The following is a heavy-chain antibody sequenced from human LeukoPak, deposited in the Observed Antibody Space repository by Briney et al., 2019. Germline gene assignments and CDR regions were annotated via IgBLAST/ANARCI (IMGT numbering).Heavy chain of an antibody. CDR2: IHYTGST. Sequence: PSETLSLTCAVSGGSINSYYWSWIQQPPGKGLECIGYIHYTGSTNYNPSLKSRVTISVDTSKSQFSLKLSSVTAADTAIYYCARGGYYGSGNDFRFDPWGQGTLLTVSS. CDR1: GGSINSYY. D-gene: IGHD3-10*01. CDR3: ARGGYYGSGNDFRFDP. J-gene: IGHJ5*02. V-gene: IGHV4-59*01.